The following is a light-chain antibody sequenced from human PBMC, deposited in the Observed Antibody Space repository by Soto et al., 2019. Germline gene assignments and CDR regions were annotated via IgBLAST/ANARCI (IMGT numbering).Light chain of an antibody. J-gene: IGKJ1*01. CDR1: ASISSW. CDR2: KSS. CDR3: QQYGA. V-gene: IGKV1-5*03. Sequence: DSQMTQSPSTLSASVGDRVTITCRASASISSWLAWYQQQPGKAPKLLIYKSSILENGVPSRFSGGGSGTEFTLTISSLQPDDFATYYCQQYGAFGQGTKVDI.